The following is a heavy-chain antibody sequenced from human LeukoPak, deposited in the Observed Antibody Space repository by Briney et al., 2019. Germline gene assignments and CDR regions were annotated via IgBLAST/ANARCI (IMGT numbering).Heavy chain of an antibody. CDR2: ISSSSSYI. J-gene: IGHJ3*02. D-gene: IGHD6-13*01. V-gene: IGHV3-21*01. CDR1: GFTFSSYS. Sequence: GGSLRLSCAASGFTFSSYSMNWVRQAPGKGLEWVSSISSSSSYIYYADSVKGRFTISRDNAKNSLYLQMNSLRAEDTAVYYCARDNGIAAAGPDDAFDIWGQGTMVTVSS. CDR3: ARDNGIAAAGPDDAFDI.